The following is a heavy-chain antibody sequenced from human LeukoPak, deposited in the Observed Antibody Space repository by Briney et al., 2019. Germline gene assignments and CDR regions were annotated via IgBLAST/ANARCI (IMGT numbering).Heavy chain of an antibody. J-gene: IGHJ5*02. CDR1: GDSFTGYY. D-gene: IGHD2-15*01. V-gene: IGHV1-2*02. Sequence: ASVKVSCKASGDSFTGYYLHWVRQAPGQGLEWMGWINPNSGDTNYAQKFQGSVTMTRDTSISTAYIILRRLTSDDTAVYYCARGPLEYCSGGSCYSGRNWFDPWGQGTLVTVSS. CDR3: ARGPLEYCSGGSCYSGRNWFDP. CDR2: INPNSGDT.